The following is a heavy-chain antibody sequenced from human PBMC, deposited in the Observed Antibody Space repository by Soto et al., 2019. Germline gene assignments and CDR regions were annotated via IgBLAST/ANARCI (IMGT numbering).Heavy chain of an antibody. CDR2: IYYSGRT. CDR1: GGSLSNYY. J-gene: IGHJ5*02. V-gene: IGHV4-59*12. CDR3: ARVPGP. Sequence: PSETLSLTCTVSGGSLSNYYWSWIRQPPGKGLEWIGYIYYSGRTAYNPSLKSRVIISVDTSKNQFSLKLSSVTDADTAVYYCARVPGPWGQGTLVTVSS.